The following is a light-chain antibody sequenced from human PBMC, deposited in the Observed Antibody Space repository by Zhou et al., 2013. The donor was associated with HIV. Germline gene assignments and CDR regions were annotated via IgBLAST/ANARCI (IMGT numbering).Light chain of an antibody. V-gene: IGKV3-20*01. Sequence: ESVLTQSPGTLSLSPGERATLSCRASQSVNSNFLAWYQQKPGQAPRLLIQGASTRATDIPDRFSGSGSGTDFALTISRLEPEDSAVYYCQQYGGSYTFGQGTKLEIK. CDR2: GAS. CDR1: QSVNSNF. CDR3: QQYGGSYT. J-gene: IGKJ2*01.